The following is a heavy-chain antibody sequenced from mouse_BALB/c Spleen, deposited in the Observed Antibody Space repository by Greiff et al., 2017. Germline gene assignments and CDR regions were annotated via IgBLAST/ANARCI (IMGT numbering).Heavy chain of an antibody. Sequence: VQLQQSGPELVKPGASVKISCKASGYTFTDYNMHWVKQSHGKSLEWIGYIYPYNGGTGYNQKFKSKATLTVDNSSSTAYMELRSLTSEDSAVYYCARSYYGSSYPAWFAYWGQGTLVTVSA. J-gene: IGHJ3*01. D-gene: IGHD1-1*01. V-gene: IGHV1S29*02. CDR3: ARSYYGSSYPAWFAY. CDR2: IYPYNGGT. CDR1: GYTFTDYN.